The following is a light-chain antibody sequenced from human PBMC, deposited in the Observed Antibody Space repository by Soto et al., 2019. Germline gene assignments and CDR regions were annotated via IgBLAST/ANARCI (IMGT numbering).Light chain of an antibody. V-gene: IGLV2-14*01. CDR1: SSDVGAYNY. CDR3: SSYTRTSTYV. Sequence: QSVLTQPASVSGSPGQSITISCTGTSSDVGAYNYVSWYQQHPGKVPKLMIYDVTNRPSGVSNRFSGSKSGNTASLTITGLQADDEADYYCSSYTRTSTYVFGAGTKVTAL. J-gene: IGLJ1*01. CDR2: DVT.